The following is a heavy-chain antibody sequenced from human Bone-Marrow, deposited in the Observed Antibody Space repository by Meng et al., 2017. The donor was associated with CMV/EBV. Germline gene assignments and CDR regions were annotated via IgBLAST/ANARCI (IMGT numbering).Heavy chain of an antibody. V-gene: IGHV3-23*01. CDR2: ISGSGGST. CDR1: GFTFSSYA. CDR3: AKDLGDVLRFLEWFSVLDY. Sequence: GESLKISCAASGFTFSSYAMSWVRQAPGKGLEWVSAISGSGGSTYYADSVKGRFTISRDNSKNTLYLQMNSLRAEDTAVYYCAKDLGDVLRFLEWFSVLDYWGHGTLVTVSS. D-gene: IGHD3-3*01. J-gene: IGHJ4*01.